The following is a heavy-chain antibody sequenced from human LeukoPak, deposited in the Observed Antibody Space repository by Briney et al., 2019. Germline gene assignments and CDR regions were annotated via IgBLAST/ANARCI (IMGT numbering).Heavy chain of an antibody. V-gene: IGHV3-7*03. D-gene: IGHD1-26*01. Sequence: GGSLRLSCAVSGFTFSSYWMTWVRQAPGKGLEWVAKIEEDGSEKYYVDSVKGRFTVSRDNVKNSLFLQMNSLRAEDTAAYYCARLHSAIYYGDAFDIWGQGTMVTVSS. CDR2: IEEDGSEK. CDR3: ARLHSAIYYGDAFDI. CDR1: GFTFSSYW. J-gene: IGHJ3*02.